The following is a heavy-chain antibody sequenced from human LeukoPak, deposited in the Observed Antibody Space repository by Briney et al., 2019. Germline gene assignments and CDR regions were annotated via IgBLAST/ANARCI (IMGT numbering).Heavy chain of an antibody. D-gene: IGHD6-19*01. CDR2: ISGSGDST. Sequence: SGGSLSLSCAASGFTFSNYVMNWVRQAPGKGLEWVSGISGSGDSTYYADSVKGRFTISRDNSKNTLFLQMNSLRAEDTAAYYCAKVRAPSGWFNSDYWGQGTLVTVSS. J-gene: IGHJ4*02. CDR3: AKVRAPSGWFNSDY. CDR1: GFTFSNYV. V-gene: IGHV3-23*01.